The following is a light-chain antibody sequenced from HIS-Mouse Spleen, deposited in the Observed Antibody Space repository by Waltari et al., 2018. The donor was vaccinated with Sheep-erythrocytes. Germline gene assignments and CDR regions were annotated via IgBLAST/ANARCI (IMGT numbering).Light chain of an antibody. CDR1: QSVSSSY. CDR3: QQYGSSLRT. Sequence: DIVLTQSPGTLSLSPGERATLSCRASQSVSSSYLAWYQQKPVQAHRLLIYGASSRATGIPDRFSGSGSETDFNLTISRLEHEDIAVYYCQQYGSSLRTFGQGTKVEIK. J-gene: IGKJ1*01. V-gene: IGKV3-20*01. CDR2: GAS.